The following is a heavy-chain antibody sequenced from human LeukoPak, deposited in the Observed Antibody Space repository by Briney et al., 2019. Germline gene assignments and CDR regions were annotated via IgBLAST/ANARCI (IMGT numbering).Heavy chain of an antibody. V-gene: IGHV4-39*07. CDR3: ARYEVPTIGAFDI. D-gene: IGHD5-12*01. Sequence: PSETLSLTCTVSGDSFSSYNYFWGWIRQPPGTGLEWIGSIFYNGDTYYNPSLRSRVTISVDTSKKQFSLKLSSVTAADTAVYYCARYEVPTIGAFDIWGQGTMVTVSS. CDR2: IFYNGDT. CDR1: GDSFSSYNYF. J-gene: IGHJ3*02.